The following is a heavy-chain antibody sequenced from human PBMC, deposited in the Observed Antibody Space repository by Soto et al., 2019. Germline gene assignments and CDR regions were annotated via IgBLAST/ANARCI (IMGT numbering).Heavy chain of an antibody. J-gene: IGHJ4*02. CDR3: GRLEGLATNSFYFDY. D-gene: IGHD6-19*01. V-gene: IGHV4-39*01. CDR2: VYYRGST. Sequence: SETLSLTCTVSGGSVSSSSYYWGWVRHPPGKGLEGIGSVYYRGSTYYNPSLECRVTISVDKSKNHFSLKLMSLSAADTAVYYCGRLEGLATNSFYFDYWGQGALVTVSS. CDR1: GGSVSSSSYY.